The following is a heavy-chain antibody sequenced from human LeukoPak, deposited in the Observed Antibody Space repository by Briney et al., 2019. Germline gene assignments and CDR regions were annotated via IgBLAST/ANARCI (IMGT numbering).Heavy chain of an antibody. CDR1: GYTFTSYY. D-gene: IGHD1-26*01. Sequence: ASVKVSCKASGYTFTSYYMHWVRQAPGQGLEWMGIINPSGGSTSYAQKSQGRVTMTRDTSTSTVYMELSSLRSEDTAVYYCAIGIVGATYDYWGQGTLVTVSS. J-gene: IGHJ4*02. CDR3: AIGIVGATYDY. CDR2: INPSGGST. V-gene: IGHV1-46*01.